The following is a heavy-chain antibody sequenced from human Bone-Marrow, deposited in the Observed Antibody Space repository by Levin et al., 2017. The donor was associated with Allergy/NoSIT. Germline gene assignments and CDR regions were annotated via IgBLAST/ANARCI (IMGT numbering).Heavy chain of an antibody. CDR3: ARGGCSATSCLDY. J-gene: IGHJ4*02. D-gene: IGHD2-15*01. CDR2: IHTDTSVS. V-gene: IGHV3-74*01. Sequence: GESLKISCAASGFTFSSYYMHWVRQAPGKGLAWVSNIHTDTSVSNYADSVKGRFTISRDNAKNTLYLQMNSLRAEDTAVYYCARGGCSATSCLDYWGQGTLVTVSS. CDR1: GFTFSSYY.